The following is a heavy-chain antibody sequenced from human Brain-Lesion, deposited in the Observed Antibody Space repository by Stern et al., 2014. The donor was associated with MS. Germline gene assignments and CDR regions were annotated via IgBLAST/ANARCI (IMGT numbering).Heavy chain of an antibody. J-gene: IGHJ6*02. CDR3: ARVDCSGTNCFYYYYGMDV. CDR1: GFTFNSSS. Sequence: AQLVESGGGLVKPGGSLRLSCEASGFTFNSSSMNWVRPAPGKGLEWVSFISGGTDYICYADSVKGRFTISRDNAKNSLFLQMNPRRAEDTGVYYCARVDCSGTNCFYYYYGMDVWGQGTTVTVSS. CDR2: ISGGTDYI. D-gene: IGHD2-2*01. V-gene: IGHV3-21*01.